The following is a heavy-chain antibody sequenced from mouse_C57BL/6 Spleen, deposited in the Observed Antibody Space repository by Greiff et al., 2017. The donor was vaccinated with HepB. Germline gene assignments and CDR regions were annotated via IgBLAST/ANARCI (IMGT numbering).Heavy chain of an antibody. Sequence: QVQLQQPGAELVRPGTSVKLSCKASGYTFTSYWMHWVKQRPGQGLEWIGVIDPSDSYTNYNQKFKGKATLTVDTSSSTAYMQLSSLTSEDSAVYYCAGSGYYWGQGTTLTVSS. CDR3: AGSGYY. CDR2: IDPSDSYT. J-gene: IGHJ2*01. V-gene: IGHV1-59*01. CDR1: GYTFTSYW.